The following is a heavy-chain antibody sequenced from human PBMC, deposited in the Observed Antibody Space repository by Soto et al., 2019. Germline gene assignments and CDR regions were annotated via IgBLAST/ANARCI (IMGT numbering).Heavy chain of an antibody. CDR2: IIPIFGTP. CDR3: ARDTGIAAAGTVMDV. V-gene: IGHV1-69*13. Sequence: RASVKVSCKASGGTFSSYGISWVRQAPGQGLEWMGGIIPIFGTPNYAQKFQGRVTITADESTSTAYVELTSLRSEDTAVYYCARDTGIAAAGTVMDVWGQGTTVTVSS. D-gene: IGHD6-13*01. CDR1: GGTFSSYG. J-gene: IGHJ6*02.